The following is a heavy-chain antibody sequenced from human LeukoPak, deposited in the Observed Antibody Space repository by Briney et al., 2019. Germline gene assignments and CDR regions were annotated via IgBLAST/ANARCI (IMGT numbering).Heavy chain of an antibody. CDR3: ARADTATVFDY. V-gene: IGHV3-23*03. CDR1: GFTFSSYA. D-gene: IGHD5-18*01. Sequence: GGSLRLSCAASGFTFSSYAMSWVRQAPGKGLEWVSVIYSGGSTYYADSVKGRFTISRDNSKNTLYLQMSSLRAEDTAVYYCARADTATVFDYWGQGTLVTVSS. CDR2: IYSGGST. J-gene: IGHJ4*02.